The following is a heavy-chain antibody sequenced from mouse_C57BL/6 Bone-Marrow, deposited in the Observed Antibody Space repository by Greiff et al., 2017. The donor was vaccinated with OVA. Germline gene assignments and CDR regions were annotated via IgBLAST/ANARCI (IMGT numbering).Heavy chain of an antibody. D-gene: IGHD3-2*02. V-gene: IGHV10-3*01. Sequence: DVKLQESGGGLVQPKGSLKLSCAASGFTFNTYAMHWVRQAPGKGLEWVARLSSKSSYYATYYADSVKVRFTISSDDSPIILYLQMHNLRTEDTAMCYCVGDQEENFDYWGQGTTLTVSS. J-gene: IGHJ2*01. CDR2: LSSKSSYYAT. CDR3: VGDQEENFDY. CDR1: GFTFNTYA.